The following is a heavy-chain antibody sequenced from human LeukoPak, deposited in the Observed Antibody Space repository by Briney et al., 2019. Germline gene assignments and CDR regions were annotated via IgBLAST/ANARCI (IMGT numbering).Heavy chain of an antibody. CDR3: ARLSRDGYNFFDY. J-gene: IGHJ4*02. D-gene: IGHD5-24*01. Sequence: GASVKVSCKASGYTFTSYAMHRVRQAPGQRLEWMGWINAGNGNTKYSQKFQGRVTITRDTSASTAYMELSSLRSEDTAVYYCARLSRDGYNFFDYWGQGTLVTVSS. CDR1: GYTFTSYA. V-gene: IGHV1-3*01. CDR2: INAGNGNT.